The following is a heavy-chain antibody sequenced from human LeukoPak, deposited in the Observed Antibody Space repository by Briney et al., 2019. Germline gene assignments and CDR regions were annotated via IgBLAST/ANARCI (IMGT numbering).Heavy chain of an antibody. Sequence: SVKVSRKASGGTLSSYAISWVRPAPGQGLEWMGGIIHIFGTANYAQKFQGRVTITADKSTSTAYMELSSLRSEDTAVYYCARVLYYGSGSSHYFDYWGQGTLVTVSS. V-gene: IGHV1-69*06. D-gene: IGHD3-10*01. CDR3: ARVLYYGSGSSHYFDY. CDR2: IIHIFGTA. CDR1: GGTLSSYA. J-gene: IGHJ4*02.